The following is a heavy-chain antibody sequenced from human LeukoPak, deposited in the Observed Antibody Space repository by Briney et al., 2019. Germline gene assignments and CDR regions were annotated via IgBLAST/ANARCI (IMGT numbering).Heavy chain of an antibody. CDR3: ARVPTSGTYYYFDY. D-gene: IGHD2-8*01. V-gene: IGHV3-23*01. J-gene: IGHJ4*02. CDR2: IHSAGRST. CDR1: GFTFSSYA. Sequence: GGSLRLSCAASGFTFSSYAMAWVRQALGKGREWVSAIHSAGRSTYYPDSLKGRVTISRDNSKNTLYLQMKSLRPEDTAVYYCARVPTSGTYYYFDYWGQGTLVTVSS.